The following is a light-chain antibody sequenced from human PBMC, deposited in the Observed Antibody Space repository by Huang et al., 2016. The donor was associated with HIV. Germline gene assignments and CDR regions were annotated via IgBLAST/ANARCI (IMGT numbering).Light chain of an antibody. J-gene: IGKJ1*01. CDR2: TAS. Sequence: IQLTQSPSSLSASVGARVTITCRASQGISSYLAWYQQKPGKAPKLLIYTASTLQSVVPSRFSGSGSGTDFTLTISSLQPEDFATYYCQQLNSYPRTFGQGTKVEIK. CDR1: QGISSY. V-gene: IGKV1-9*01. CDR3: QQLNSYPRT.